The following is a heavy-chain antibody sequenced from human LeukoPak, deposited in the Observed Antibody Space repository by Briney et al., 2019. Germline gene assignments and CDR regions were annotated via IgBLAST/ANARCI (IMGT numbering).Heavy chain of an antibody. V-gene: IGHV1-8*01. CDR1: GYTFTSYD. J-gene: IGHJ4*02. CDR2: MNPNSGNT. D-gene: IGHD6-19*01. Sequence: GASVKVSCKASGYTFTSYDINWVRQATGQGLEWMGWMNPNSGNTGYAQKFQGRVTMTRNTSISTAYMELSSLRSEDTAVYYCARAGGSGWLRHGQFDYWGQGTLVTVSS. CDR3: ARAGGSGWLRHGQFDY.